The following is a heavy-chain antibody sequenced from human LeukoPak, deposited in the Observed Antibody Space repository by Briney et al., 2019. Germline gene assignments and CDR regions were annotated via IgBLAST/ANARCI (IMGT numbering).Heavy chain of an antibody. V-gene: IGHV3-64D*09. CDR1: GCTFSSYA. CDR3: VKESNLRYFDWLTDY. D-gene: IGHD3-9*01. Sequence: GGSLRLSCSASGCTFSSYAMHWVRQAPGKGLEYVSAISSNGGSTYYADSVKGRFTISRDNSKNTLYLQMSSLRAEDTAVYYCVKESNLRYFDWLTDYWGQGTLVTVSS. J-gene: IGHJ4*02. CDR2: ISSNGGST.